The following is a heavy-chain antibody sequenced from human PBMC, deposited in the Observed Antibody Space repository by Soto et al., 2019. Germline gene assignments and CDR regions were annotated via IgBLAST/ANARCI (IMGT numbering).Heavy chain of an antibody. D-gene: IGHD1-26*01. V-gene: IGHV3-23*01. CDR2: INGGGDST. Sequence: GSLRLSCVASVSTFAGYAMSWVRQAPGKGLEWVSAINGGGDSTYYADSVKGRFTISRDNAKNTLYLQMNSLRAEDTAVYYCARDGTNYYYYYMDVWGKGTTVTVSS. CDR1: VSTFAGYA. CDR3: ARDGTNYYYYYMDV. J-gene: IGHJ6*03.